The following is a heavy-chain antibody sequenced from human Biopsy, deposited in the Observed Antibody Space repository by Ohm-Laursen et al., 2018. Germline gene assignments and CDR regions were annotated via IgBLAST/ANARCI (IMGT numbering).Heavy chain of an antibody. CDR3: ASVVLGPTNDAFDL. J-gene: IGHJ3*01. D-gene: IGHD3-22*01. CDR2: IYPGGST. CDR1: GGDINNYY. V-gene: IGHV4-4*07. Sequence: GTLSLTCNVSGGDINNYYWSWIRQPAGKGLEGIGRIYPGGSTNYNPSLKSRVTMSADTSKKQFPLRLRSVTAADTAMYYCASVVLGPTNDAFDLWGQGTMVVVSS.